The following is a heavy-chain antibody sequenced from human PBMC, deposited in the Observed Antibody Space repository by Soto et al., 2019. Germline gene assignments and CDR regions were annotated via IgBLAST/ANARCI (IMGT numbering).Heavy chain of an antibody. Sequence: QVQLVESGGGVVQPGRSLRLSCAASGFTFSCCAMHWVRQAPGKGLEWVAVISYDGSIKYYADSVKGRFTISRDNSKNTMYLQMNSLSFEYTAVYFCAKDEGVGATLGLPSGNDYWGQGTLVTVSS. CDR1: GFTFSCCA. D-gene: IGHD1-26*01. CDR3: AKDEGVGATLGLPSGNDY. J-gene: IGHJ4*02. CDR2: ISYDGSIK. V-gene: IGHV3-30*18.